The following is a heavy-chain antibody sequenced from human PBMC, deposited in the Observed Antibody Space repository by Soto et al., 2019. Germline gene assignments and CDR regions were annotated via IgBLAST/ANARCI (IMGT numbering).Heavy chain of an antibody. V-gene: IGHV1-24*01. J-gene: IGHJ4*02. D-gene: IGHD1-7*01. CDR2: FDPEDGET. CDR3: ATFAIGPGTTGFDY. CDR1: GYTLTELS. Sequence: ASVKVSCKVSGYTLTELSMHWVRQAPGKGLEWMGGFDPEDGETIYAQKFQGRVTMTEDTSTDTAYMELSSLRSEDTAVYYCATFAIGPGTTGFDYWGQGTLVTVSS.